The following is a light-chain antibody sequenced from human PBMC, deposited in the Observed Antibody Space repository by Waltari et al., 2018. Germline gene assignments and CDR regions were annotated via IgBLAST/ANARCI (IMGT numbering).Light chain of an antibody. CDR1: ASNIGAGFD. Sequence: QSVLTQPPSVSGAPGQRVTISCTGSASNIGAGFDVHWYQQFPGTAPKLLIYGVTNRPSGVPERVSGSQSGTSASLAITGLHAEDEADYYCQSYDFSMSALFGGGTKLTVL. CDR3: QSYDFSMSAL. J-gene: IGLJ3*02. CDR2: GVT. V-gene: IGLV1-40*01.